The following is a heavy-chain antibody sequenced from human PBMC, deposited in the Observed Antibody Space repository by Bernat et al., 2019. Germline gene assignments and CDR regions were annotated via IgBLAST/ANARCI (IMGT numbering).Heavy chain of an antibody. V-gene: IGHV3-15*07. D-gene: IGHD1-26*01. CDR1: GFTFSNAW. J-gene: IGHJ1*01. CDR3: TTGESGGYSVWAEYFQH. CDR2: IKSKTDGGTT. Sequence: EVQLVESGGGLVKPGGSLRLSCAASGFTFSNAWMNWVRQAPGKGLEWVGRIKSKTDGGTTDYAAPVKGRFTISRDDSKNTLYMQMNSLKTEDTAVYYCTTGESGGYSVWAEYFQHWGQGTLVTVSS.